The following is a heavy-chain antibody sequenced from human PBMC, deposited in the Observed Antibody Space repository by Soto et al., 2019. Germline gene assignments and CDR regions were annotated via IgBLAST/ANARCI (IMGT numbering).Heavy chain of an antibody. CDR1: GYTFTNYG. V-gene: IGHV1-18*01. J-gene: IGHJ5*02. CDR3: ARGVGSVTYYNQYNCIDP. D-gene: IGHD3-10*01. CDR2: INTYNGNT. Sequence: GASVKVSCKASGYTFTNYGISWVRQAPGQGLEWMGWINTYNGNTNHAQKLQGRVTMTTDTSTSTAYMELRSLRSDDTAVYYCARGVGSVTYYNQYNCIDPWCPGTLVTVSS.